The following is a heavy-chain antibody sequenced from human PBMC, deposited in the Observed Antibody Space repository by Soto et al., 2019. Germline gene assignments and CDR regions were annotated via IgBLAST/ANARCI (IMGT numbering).Heavy chain of an antibody. CDR3: ARVKSVSGEY. Sequence: EVQLVESGGGLVQPGGSLRLSCAASGFTFSNYWMSWVRQAPGKGLEWVANRKQDGGDKYYVDSVKGRFTISRDNAKNSLYLQMNSLRAEDTAVYYCARVKSVSGEYWGQGTLVTVSS. CDR1: GFTFSNYW. J-gene: IGHJ4*02. D-gene: IGHD1-26*01. CDR2: RKQDGGDK. V-gene: IGHV3-7*05.